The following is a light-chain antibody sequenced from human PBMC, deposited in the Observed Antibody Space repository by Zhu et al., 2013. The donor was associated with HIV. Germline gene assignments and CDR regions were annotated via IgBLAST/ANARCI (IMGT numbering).Light chain of an antibody. J-gene: IGLJ1*01. Sequence: SYELTQPPSVSVAPGKTARITCGGNNIGSESVHWYQQKPGQAPVLVVYDDSDRPSGIPERFSGSNSGNTATLTISRVEAGDEADYYCQVWDSSSGHLYVFGTGTKVTVL. CDR1: NIGSES. CDR2: DDS. CDR3: QVWDSSSGHLYV. V-gene: IGLV3-21*03.